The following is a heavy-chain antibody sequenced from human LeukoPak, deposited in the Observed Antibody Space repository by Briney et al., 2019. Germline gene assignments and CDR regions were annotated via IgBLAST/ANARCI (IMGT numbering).Heavy chain of an antibody. Sequence: GGSLRPSCAASGITFSSYAMSWVRQAPGKGLEWVSAISGNGANTYYADSVKGRFTISRDNSKNTLYLQMNSLRAEDTAVYYCANTFNFDYWGQGTLVTVSS. V-gene: IGHV3-23*01. CDR1: GITFSSYA. J-gene: IGHJ4*02. CDR3: ANTFNFDY. D-gene: IGHD2/OR15-2a*01. CDR2: ISGNGANT.